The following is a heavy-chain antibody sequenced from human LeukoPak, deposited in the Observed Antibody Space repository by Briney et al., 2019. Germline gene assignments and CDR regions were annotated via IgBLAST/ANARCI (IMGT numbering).Heavy chain of an antibody. V-gene: IGHV4-34*01. J-gene: IGHJ4*02. Sequence: SETLSLTCAVYGGSFSVYYWSWIREPTGKGLEWSGEINHSGSTNYNPSLKSRVTISVDTSKNQFSLKLNSVTAADTAVYYCARGVYDSSGYLYYFDYWGQGTLVTVSS. D-gene: IGHD3-22*01. CDR1: GGSFSVYY. CDR3: ARGVYDSSGYLYYFDY. CDR2: INHSGST.